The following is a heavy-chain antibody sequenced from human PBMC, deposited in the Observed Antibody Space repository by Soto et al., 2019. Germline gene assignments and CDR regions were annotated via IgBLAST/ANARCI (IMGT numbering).Heavy chain of an antibody. D-gene: IGHD1-26*01. V-gene: IGHV1-18*01. CDR1: GYTFTSYG. Sequence: QVQLVQSGAEVKKPGASVKVSCKASGYTFTSYGISWVRQAPGQGLEWMGWISAYNGNTNYAQKLQGRVTMTTDTSTSTAYMELRSLRSDDTAVYYCARDTPRGRPRRHYYDYGMDVWGQGTTVTVSS. CDR3: ARDTPRGRPRRHYYDYGMDV. J-gene: IGHJ6*02. CDR2: ISAYNGNT.